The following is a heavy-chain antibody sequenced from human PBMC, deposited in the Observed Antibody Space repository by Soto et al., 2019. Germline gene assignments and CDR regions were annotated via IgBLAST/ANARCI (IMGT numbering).Heavy chain of an antibody. V-gene: IGHV1-46*01. J-gene: IGHJ4*02. D-gene: IGHD6-19*01. CDR3: ARDTSGSYVGYSSGWCDY. CDR1: GYTFTSYY. Sequence: VQLVQSGAEVKKPGASVKVSCKASGYTFTSYYMHWVRQAPGQGLEWMGIINPSGGSTSYAQKFQGRVTMTRETSTSTVYMELSSLRSEDTAVYYCARDTSGSYVGYSSGWCDYWGQGTLVTVSS. CDR2: INPSGGST.